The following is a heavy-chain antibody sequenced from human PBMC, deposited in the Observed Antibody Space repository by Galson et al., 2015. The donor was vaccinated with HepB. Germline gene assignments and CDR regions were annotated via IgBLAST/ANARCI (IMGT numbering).Heavy chain of an antibody. J-gene: IGHJ4*02. Sequence: SLRLSCAASGFTFSSYWMHWVRQVPGKGLVWVSRINGDGSSTTYADSVKGRFTISRDNAKSTLSLQMNSLRAEDTAVYYCARGYDSDWSVSIGYWGQGTLVTVSS. D-gene: IGHD6-19*01. CDR3: ARGYDSDWSVSIGY. CDR1: GFTFSSYW. V-gene: IGHV3-74*01. CDR2: INGDGSST.